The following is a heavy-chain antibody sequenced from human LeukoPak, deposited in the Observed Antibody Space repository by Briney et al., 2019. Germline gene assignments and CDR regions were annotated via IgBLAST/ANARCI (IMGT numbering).Heavy chain of an antibody. Sequence: SVKVSCKASGYTFTGYYMHWVRQAPGQGLEWMGGIIPIFGTANYAQKFQGRVTITADESTSTAYMELSSLRSEDTAVYYCARDGYCSSTSCYAGWFDPWGQGTLVTVSS. J-gene: IGHJ5*02. V-gene: IGHV1-69*13. D-gene: IGHD2-2*03. CDR1: GYTFTGYY. CDR3: ARDGYCSSTSCYAGWFDP. CDR2: IIPIFGTA.